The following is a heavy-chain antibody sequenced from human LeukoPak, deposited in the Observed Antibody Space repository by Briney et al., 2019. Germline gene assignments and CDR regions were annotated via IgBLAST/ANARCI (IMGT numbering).Heavy chain of an antibody. V-gene: IGHV3-23*01. Sequence: GGSLRLSCAASGFTFSSYAMSWVRQAPGKGLEWVSAISGSGGSTYYADSVKGRFTISRDNSKNTLYLQMNSLRAEDTAVYYCAKDWDSSGWCGNGFFDYWGQGTLVTVSS. CDR2: ISGSGGST. D-gene: IGHD6-19*01. CDR1: GFTFSSYA. CDR3: AKDWDSSGWCGNGFFDY. J-gene: IGHJ4*02.